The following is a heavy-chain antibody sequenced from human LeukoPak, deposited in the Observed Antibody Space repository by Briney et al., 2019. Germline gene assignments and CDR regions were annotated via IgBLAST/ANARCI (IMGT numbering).Heavy chain of an antibody. J-gene: IGHJ5*02. V-gene: IGHV3-21*03. Sequence: PGGSLRLSCAASGFTFSSYSMNWVRQAPGKGLEWVSSISSSSSYIYYADSVKGRFTISRDNAQNSLYLQMNSLRAEDTAVYYCARGRLRRHQSGFDPWGQGTLVTVSS. CDR3: ARGRLRRHQSGFDP. CDR2: ISSSSSYI. D-gene: IGHD5-18*01. CDR1: GFTFSSYS.